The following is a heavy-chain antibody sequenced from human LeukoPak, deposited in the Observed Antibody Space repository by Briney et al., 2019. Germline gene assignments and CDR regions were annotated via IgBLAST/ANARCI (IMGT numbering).Heavy chain of an antibody. CDR2: IYKNAIA. CDR1: GFTVSSNY. J-gene: IGHJ5*02. D-gene: IGHD6-13*01. Sequence: GGSLRLSCAASGFTVSSNYMTWVRQAPGKGLEWVSVIYKNAIAYYADTVKGRFTISRDNSKNTLYLQMNSLRAEDTAVYYCARGDKELVFKRRKGGFDPWGQGTLVTVSS. V-gene: IGHV3-53*01. CDR3: ARGDKELVFKRRKGGFDP.